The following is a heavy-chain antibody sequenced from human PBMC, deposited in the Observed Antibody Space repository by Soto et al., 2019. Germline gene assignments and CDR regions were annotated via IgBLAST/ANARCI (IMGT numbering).Heavy chain of an antibody. V-gene: IGHV4-31*03. Sequence: SETLSLTCTVSGGSFSSGGYYWSWIRQHPGKGLEGIGYIFYSGSTYYNPSLKSRVTISVDTSKNQFSLKLSSVTAADTAVYYCASYQQSYAFDIWGQGTMVT. J-gene: IGHJ3*02. CDR2: IFYSGST. D-gene: IGHD2-2*01. CDR1: GGSFSSGGYY. CDR3: ASYQQSYAFDI.